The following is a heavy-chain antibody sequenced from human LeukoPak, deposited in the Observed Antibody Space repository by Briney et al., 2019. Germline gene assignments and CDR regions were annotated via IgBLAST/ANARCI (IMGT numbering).Heavy chain of an antibody. D-gene: IGHD3-10*01. J-gene: IGHJ4*02. V-gene: IGHV3-7*01. CDR1: GGSFSSYY. CDR2: IKQDGSEK. Sequence: ETLSLTCTVSGGSFSSYYWSWVRQAPGKGLEWVANIKQDGSEKYYVDSVKGRFTISRDNAKNSLYLQMNSLRAEDTAVYYCARNRYYYGSGSYYYFDYWGQGTLVTVSS. CDR3: ARNRYYYGSGSYYYFDY.